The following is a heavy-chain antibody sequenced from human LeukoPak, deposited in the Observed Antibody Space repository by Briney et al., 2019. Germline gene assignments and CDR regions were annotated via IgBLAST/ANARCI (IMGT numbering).Heavy chain of an antibody. J-gene: IGHJ4*02. D-gene: IGHD3-10*01. CDR3: AKPVIYGSEQTDY. CDR1: GFTFSSYA. CDR2: ISGSGGST. V-gene: IGHV3-23*01. Sequence: PGGSLRLSCAASGFTFSSYAMSWVRQAPGKGLEWVSGISGSGGSTYYADFVKGRFTISRDNSKNTLFLQVNSLRAEDTAVYYCAKPVIYGSEQTDYWGQGTPVTVSS.